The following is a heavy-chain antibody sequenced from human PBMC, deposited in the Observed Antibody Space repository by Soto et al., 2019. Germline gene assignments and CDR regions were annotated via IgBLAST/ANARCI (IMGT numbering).Heavy chain of an antibody. CDR3: ARGGDSQLTYYYYMDV. Sequence: EVQLVESGGGLVKPGGSLRLSCAASGFTFSSYSMNWVRQAPGKGLEWVSSISSSSSYIYYADSVKGRITISRDNAKNSLYLQMNSLRAEDTAVYYCARGGDSQLTYYYYMDVWGKGTTVTVSS. CDR1: GFTFSSYS. CDR2: ISSSSSYI. J-gene: IGHJ6*03. D-gene: IGHD6-13*01. V-gene: IGHV3-21*01.